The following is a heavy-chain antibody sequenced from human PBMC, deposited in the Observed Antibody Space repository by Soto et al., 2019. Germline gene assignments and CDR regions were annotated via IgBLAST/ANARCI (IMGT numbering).Heavy chain of an antibody. CDR1: GGTFSSYA. V-gene: IGHV1-69*01. CDR2: IIPIFGTA. Sequence: QVQLVQSGAEVKKPGSSVKVSCKASGGTFSSYAISWVRQAPAQGLEWMGGIIPIFGTANYAQKFQGRVTITADESTSTAYMELSSLRSEDTAVYYCASSCSGGSCYSSYYYGMDVWGQGTTVTVSS. J-gene: IGHJ6*02. CDR3: ASSCSGGSCYSSYYYGMDV. D-gene: IGHD2-15*01.